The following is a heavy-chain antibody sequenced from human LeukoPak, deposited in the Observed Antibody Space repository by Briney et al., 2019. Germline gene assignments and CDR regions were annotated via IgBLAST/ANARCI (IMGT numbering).Heavy chain of an antibody. D-gene: IGHD6-6*01. V-gene: IGHV4-59*01. J-gene: IGHJ3*02. CDR2: IYYSGST. CDR1: GGSISTYY. Sequence: PSETLSLTCTVSGGSISTYYWTWIRQPPGKGLEWIGYIYYSGSTNYNPSLKSRVTISVDTSKNQFSLKLNSVTAADTAVYYCARALGRIATRRDAFDIRGQGTMVTVSS. CDR3: ARALGRIATRRDAFDI.